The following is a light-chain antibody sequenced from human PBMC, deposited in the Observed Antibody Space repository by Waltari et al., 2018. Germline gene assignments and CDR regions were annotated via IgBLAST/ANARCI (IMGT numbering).Light chain of an antibody. Sequence: QSALTQPPSASGSPGQSVTISCTGTSSDVGGYNYVSWYQQHPGKAPKPILYEVGQRPPGGLARFSGSKSGNTASLTVSGLQAEEEADYYGSSFAGTNNVVVFGGGTKLTV. CDR1: SSDVGGYNY. V-gene: IGLV2-8*01. CDR2: EVG. CDR3: SSFAGTNNVVV. J-gene: IGLJ2*01.